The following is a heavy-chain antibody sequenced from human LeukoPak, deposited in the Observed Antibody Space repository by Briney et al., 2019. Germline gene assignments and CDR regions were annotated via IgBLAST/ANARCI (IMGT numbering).Heavy chain of an antibody. J-gene: IGHJ4*02. V-gene: IGHV4-61*02. Sequence: SSETLSLTCTVSGGSISSGSYYWSWIRQPAGKGLEWIGRIYTSGSTNYNPSLKSRVTISVDTSKNQFSLKLSSVTAADTAVYYCAREGYSSSWEGPYYFDYWGQGTLVTVSS. CDR2: IYTSGST. D-gene: IGHD6-13*01. CDR1: GGSISSGSYY. CDR3: AREGYSSSWEGPYYFDY.